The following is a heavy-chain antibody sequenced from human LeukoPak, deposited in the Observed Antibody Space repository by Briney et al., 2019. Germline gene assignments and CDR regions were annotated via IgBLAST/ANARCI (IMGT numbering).Heavy chain of an antibody. CDR3: AGAWWHGAFDI. V-gene: IGHV4-34*01. D-gene: IGHD2-8*02. J-gene: IGHJ3*02. Sequence: SETLSLTCAVYGGSFSGYYWSWIRQPPGKGLEWIGEINHSGSTNYNPSLKSRVTISVDTSKNQFYLKQSSVTAADMAVYYCAGAWWHGAFDIWGQGTMVTVSS. CDR1: GGSFSGYY. CDR2: INHSGST.